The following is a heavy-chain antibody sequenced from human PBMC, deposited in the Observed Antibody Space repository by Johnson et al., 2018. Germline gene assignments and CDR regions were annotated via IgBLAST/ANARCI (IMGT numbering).Heavy chain of an antibody. CDR1: GFDFSDAW. CDR3: TTYIVAAIESDY. J-gene: IGHJ4*02. D-gene: IGHD5-12*01. CDR2: IKSKTDGGTT. V-gene: IGHV3-15*07. Sequence: VQLQESGGTLVKPEGSLRLSCEASGFDFSDAWMNWVRQAPGKGMEWVGRIKSKTDGGTTDYGTSVKGRFTISRDDSKNTLYLQMNSLKTEDTAVYFCTTYIVAAIESDYGGQGTRVTVSS.